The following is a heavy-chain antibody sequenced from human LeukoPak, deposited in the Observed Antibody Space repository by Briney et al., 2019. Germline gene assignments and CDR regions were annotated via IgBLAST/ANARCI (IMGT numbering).Heavy chain of an antibody. CDR1: GCSISSYY. CDR3: ARDGFLPQNYDSSGYPRGPYYYYYYGMDV. D-gene: IGHD3-22*01. J-gene: IGHJ6*02. Sequence: PSETLSLTCTVSGCSISSYYWSWIRQPAGKGLEWIGRIYTSGSTNYNPSLKSRVTMSVDTSKNQFSLKLSSVTAADTAVYYCARDGFLPQNYDSSGYPRGPYYYYYYGMDVWGQGTTVTVSS. CDR2: IYTSGST. V-gene: IGHV4-4*07.